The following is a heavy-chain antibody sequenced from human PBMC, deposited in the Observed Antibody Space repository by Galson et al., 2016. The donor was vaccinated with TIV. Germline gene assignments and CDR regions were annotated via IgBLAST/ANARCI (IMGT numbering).Heavy chain of an antibody. CDR3: ARGRGIYDSSGYFLFDH. CDR1: GVTFSYFA. D-gene: IGHD3-22*01. V-gene: IGHV1-69*13. CDR2: IVPMFGTT. J-gene: IGHJ5*02. Sequence: SVKVSCKASGVTFSYFAFSWVRQAPGQGLEWMGGIVPMFGTTNYAQKFQGRVTISADESKTTAYLELSSLRSEDTAVYYCARGRGIYDSSGYFLFDHWGQGTLVTVSS.